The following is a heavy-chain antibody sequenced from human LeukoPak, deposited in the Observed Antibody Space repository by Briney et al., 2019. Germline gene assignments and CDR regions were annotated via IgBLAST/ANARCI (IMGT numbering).Heavy chain of an antibody. V-gene: IGHV1-18*01. J-gene: IGHJ5*02. CDR3: ARDYYYDSSGFIMVNWFDP. CDR1: GYTFTSYG. D-gene: IGHD3-22*01. Sequence: GASVKVSYKASGYTFTSYGISWVRQAPGQGLEWMGWISAYNGNTNYAQKLQGRVTMTTDTSTSTAYMELRSLRSDDTAVYYCARDYYYDSSGFIMVNWFDPWGQGTLVTVSS. CDR2: ISAYNGNT.